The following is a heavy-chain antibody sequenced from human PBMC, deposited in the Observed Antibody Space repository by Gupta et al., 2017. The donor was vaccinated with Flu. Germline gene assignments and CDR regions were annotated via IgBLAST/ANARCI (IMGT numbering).Heavy chain of an antibody. J-gene: IGHJ4*02. Sequence: EVQLLESGGGLVQPRGSLRLSCAASGFTFSGSAMSWVRQAPGKGLEWVSSISGSGGSTYYADSVKGRFTVSRDNSKSTLYLQMNSLRAEDTAVYYCAKDTDMDCWGQGTLVIVSS. V-gene: IGHV3-23*01. D-gene: IGHD3-9*01. CDR2: ISGSGGST. CDR3: AKDTDMDC. CDR1: GFTFSGSA.